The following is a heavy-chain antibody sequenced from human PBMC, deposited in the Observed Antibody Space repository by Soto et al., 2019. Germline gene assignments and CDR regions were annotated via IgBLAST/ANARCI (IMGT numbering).Heavy chain of an antibody. J-gene: IGHJ3*02. Sequence: ASVKVSCKASGYTFTSYGISWVRQAPGQGLEWMGWISAYNGNTNYAQKLQGRVTMTTDTSTSTAYMELRSLRSDDTAVYYCAASFPGIDAFEIWGQGTMVTVSS. CDR2: ISAYNGNT. CDR1: GYTFTSYG. V-gene: IGHV1-18*01. D-gene: IGHD6-13*01. CDR3: AASFPGIDAFEI.